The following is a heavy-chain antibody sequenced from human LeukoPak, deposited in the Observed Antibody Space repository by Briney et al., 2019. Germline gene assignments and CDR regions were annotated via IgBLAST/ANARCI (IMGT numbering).Heavy chain of an antibody. Sequence: ASVKVSCKASGGTFSSYAISWVRQAPGQGLEWMGGIISIFGTANYAQKFQGRVTITADKSTSTAYMELSSLRSEDTAVYYCAREPYYGSGSYYDYWGQGTLVTVSS. CDR2: IISIFGTA. J-gene: IGHJ4*02. V-gene: IGHV1-69*06. D-gene: IGHD3-10*01. CDR1: GGTFSSYA. CDR3: AREPYYGSGSYYDY.